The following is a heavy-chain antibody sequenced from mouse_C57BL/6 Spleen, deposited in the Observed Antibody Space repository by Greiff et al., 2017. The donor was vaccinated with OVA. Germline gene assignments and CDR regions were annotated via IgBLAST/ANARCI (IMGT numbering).Heavy chain of an antibody. CDR1: GYTFTDYY. V-gene: IGHV1-76*01. CDR3: ARGGAQALYFDY. D-gene: IGHD3-2*02. CDR2: IYPGSGNT. J-gene: IGHJ2*01. Sequence: QVQLQQSGAELVRPGASVKLSCKASGYTFTDYYINWVKQRPGQGLEWIARIYPGSGNTYYNEKFKGKATLTAEKSSSTAYMQLSSLTSEDSAVYFCARGGAQALYFDYWGQGTTLTVSS.